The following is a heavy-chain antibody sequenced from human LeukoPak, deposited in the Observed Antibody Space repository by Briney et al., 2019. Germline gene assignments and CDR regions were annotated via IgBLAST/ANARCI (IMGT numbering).Heavy chain of an antibody. J-gene: IGHJ3*02. Sequence: GGSLSLSCAASGYTFGSYALSWVRQAPGKGLEWVSIISGSGAITYYANSVKGRFSISRDRSKNTMYMQMNSLRGEDTAIYYCTTVLLKNWNDVWGAFDMWGQGTMVTVSS. CDR3: TTVLLKNWNDVWGAFDM. CDR2: ISGSGAIT. V-gene: IGHV3-23*01. CDR1: GYTFGSYA. D-gene: IGHD3-16*01.